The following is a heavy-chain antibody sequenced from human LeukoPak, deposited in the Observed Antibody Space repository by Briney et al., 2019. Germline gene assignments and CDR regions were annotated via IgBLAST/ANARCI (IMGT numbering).Heavy chain of an antibody. Sequence: ASVKVSCKASGYTFTSYDINWVRQATGQGLEWMGWMNPNSGNTGYAQKFQGRVTMTRNTSISTAYMELSSLRSDDTAVYYCARDRGGGYPAFNYGMDIWGQGTTVTVSS. CDR2: MNPNSGNT. CDR3: ARDRGGGYPAFNYGMDI. D-gene: IGHD3-16*01. CDR1: GYTFTSYD. V-gene: IGHV1-8*01. J-gene: IGHJ6*02.